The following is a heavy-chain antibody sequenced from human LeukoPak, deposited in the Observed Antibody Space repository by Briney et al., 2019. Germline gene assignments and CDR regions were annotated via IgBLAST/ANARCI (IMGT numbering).Heavy chain of an antibody. V-gene: IGHV3-23*01. CDR2: ISGSGDDT. Sequence: GGSLRLSCAASGFTFSSYAMSWVRQAPGKGLEWVSAISGSGDDTYYADSVKGRFTISRDNSRNTLYLQMNSLRAEDTAAYYCAKGSDSSGWTLFDYWGQGTLLTVSS. D-gene: IGHD6-25*01. CDR1: GFTFSSYA. J-gene: IGHJ4*02. CDR3: AKGSDSSGWTLFDY.